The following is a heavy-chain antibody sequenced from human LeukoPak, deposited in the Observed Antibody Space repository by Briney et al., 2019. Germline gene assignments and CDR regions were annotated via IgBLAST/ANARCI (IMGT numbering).Heavy chain of an antibody. D-gene: IGHD1-26*01. CDR1: AFTFSDYS. CDR3: ARDRLTSGSYFFDY. CDR2: ISGRSSTI. J-gene: IGHJ4*02. Sequence: GGSLRLSCAASAFTFSDYSMNWVRQAPGMELEWISYISGRSSTIYYADSVRGRFTISRDNAKNSMYLQMNSLRAEDTAVYYCARDRLTSGSYFFDYWGQGTLVTVSS. V-gene: IGHV3-48*01.